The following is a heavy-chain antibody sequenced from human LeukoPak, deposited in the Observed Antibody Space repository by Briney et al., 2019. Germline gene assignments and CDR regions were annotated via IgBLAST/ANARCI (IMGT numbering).Heavy chain of an antibody. CDR1: GGSISSYY. CDR3: ARTRGRGSNAFDI. Sequence: SETLSLTCTVSGGSISSYYWSWIRQPPGKGLEWIGYIYYSGSTNYNPSLKSRVTISVDTSKNQFSLKLSSVTAADTAVYYCARTRGRGSNAFDIWGQGTMVTVSS. D-gene: IGHD1-26*01. CDR2: IYYSGST. V-gene: IGHV4-59*01. J-gene: IGHJ3*02.